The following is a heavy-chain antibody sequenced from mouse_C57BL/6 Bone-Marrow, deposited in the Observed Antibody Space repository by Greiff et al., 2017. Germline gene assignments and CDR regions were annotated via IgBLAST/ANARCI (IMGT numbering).Heavy chain of an antibody. D-gene: IGHD2-12*01. CDR2: IHPNSGST. V-gene: IGHV1-64*01. J-gene: IGHJ1*03. CDR1: GYTFTSYW. CDR3: ARCRPPLRLRDWYFDV. Sequence: QVQLQQPGAELVKPGASVKLSCKASGYTFTSYWMHWVKQRPGQGLEWIGMIHPNSGSTNYNEKFKSKATLTVDKSSSTAYMQLSSLPSADSAVSYFARCRPPLRLRDWYFDVWGTGTTVTVSS.